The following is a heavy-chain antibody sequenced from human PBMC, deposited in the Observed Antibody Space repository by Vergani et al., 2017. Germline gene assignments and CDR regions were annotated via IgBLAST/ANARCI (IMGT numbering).Heavy chain of an antibody. Sequence: EVQLLESGGGLVQPGGSLRLSCAASGLSFSDYAMSWVRQAPGKGLEWVAAISGSGSPNYYEDSVKGRFTVSRDNSKNTLFLQMNSLRAEDTAVYYCAKKGFCVTSSCYTTPMDTLQYWGQGALVTVSS. D-gene: IGHD2-2*01. CDR2: ISGSGSPN. J-gene: IGHJ4*02. CDR3: AKKGFCVTSSCYTTPMDTLQY. CDR1: GLSFSDYA. V-gene: IGHV3-23*01.